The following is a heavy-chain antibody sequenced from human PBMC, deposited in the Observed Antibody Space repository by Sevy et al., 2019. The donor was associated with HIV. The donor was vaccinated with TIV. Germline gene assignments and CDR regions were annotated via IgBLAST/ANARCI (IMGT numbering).Heavy chain of an antibody. CDR1: GFAFSSYA. CDR3: AKGHGNSWYDSSYYYMDV. CDR2: ISGSSGST. Sequence: GGSLRLSCAASGFAFSSYAMSWVRQAPGKGLEWVSGISGSSGSTYYADSVKGRFTISRGNSKNTLYLQMNSLRAEDTAVYYCAKGHGNSWYDSSYYYMDVWGKGTTVTVSS. J-gene: IGHJ6*03. V-gene: IGHV3-23*01. D-gene: IGHD6-13*01.